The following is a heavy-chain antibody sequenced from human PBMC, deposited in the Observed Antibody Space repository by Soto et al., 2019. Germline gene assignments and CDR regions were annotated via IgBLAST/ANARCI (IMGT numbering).Heavy chain of an antibody. Sequence: QVQLAQSGAEVKEPGASVKVSCKASGYTFSHYYMHWVRQAPGQGLEWMGWINPDTGATKHAQKYEGRVTMTRDTSISTAYLEVTGLRSYDTAVFYCASKVRDYSFDYWGQGTLVTVST. V-gene: IGHV1-2*02. D-gene: IGHD4-4*01. CDR1: GYTFSHYY. CDR2: INPDTGAT. CDR3: ASKVRDYSFDY. J-gene: IGHJ4*02.